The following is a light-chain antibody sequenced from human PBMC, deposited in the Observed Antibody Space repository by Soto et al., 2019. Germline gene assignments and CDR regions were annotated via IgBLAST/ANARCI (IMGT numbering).Light chain of an antibody. V-gene: IGLV1-40*01. CDR1: SPNIGAGYD. J-gene: IGLJ2*01. CDR2: GNS. Sequence: QSVLTQPPSVSGAPGQRVTISCTGSSPNIGAGYDVHWYQKLPGTAPKLLIYGNSNRPSGVPDRFSGSKSGTSASLAITGLQAEDEADYYCQSYDSSLSGVVFGGGTKLPVL. CDR3: QSYDSSLSGVV.